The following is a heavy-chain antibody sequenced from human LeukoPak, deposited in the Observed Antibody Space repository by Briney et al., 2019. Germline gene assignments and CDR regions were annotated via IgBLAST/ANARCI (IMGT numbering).Heavy chain of an antibody. D-gene: IGHD3-22*01. Sequence: SVKVSCKASGGTFSSYAISWVRPAPGQGLEWMGGIIPIFGTANYAQKFQGRVTITTDESTSTAYMELSSLRSEDTAVYYCASRHYYDSSGDAFDIWGQGTMVTVSS. CDR2: IIPIFGTA. J-gene: IGHJ3*02. V-gene: IGHV1-69*05. CDR1: GGTFSSYA. CDR3: ASRHYYDSSGDAFDI.